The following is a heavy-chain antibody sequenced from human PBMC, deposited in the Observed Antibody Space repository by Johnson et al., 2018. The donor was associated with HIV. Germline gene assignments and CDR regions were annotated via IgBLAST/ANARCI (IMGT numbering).Heavy chain of an antibody. V-gene: IGHV3-23*04. CDR3: ARRDGFDYGNAFDI. D-gene: IGHD5-12*01. CDR2: ISGSGGST. CDR1: GFAFSSYS. J-gene: IGHJ3*02. Sequence: VQLVESGGGLVQPGGSLRLSCAASGFAFSSYSVTWVRQTSGKGLEWVSAISGSGGSTYYADSVKGRFTISRDNSKNTLYLQMNSLRAEDTALYYCARRDGFDYGNAFDIWGQGTMVTVSS.